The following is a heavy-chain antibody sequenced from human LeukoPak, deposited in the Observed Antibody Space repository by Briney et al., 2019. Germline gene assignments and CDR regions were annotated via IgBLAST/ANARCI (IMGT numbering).Heavy chain of an antibody. CDR2: IRYDGDENFK. CDR3: VKGLYYYDSSRYYRKDN. Sequence: GGSLRLSCAASGFDFGDYGMHWVRQAPGKGLEWVAFIRYDGDENFKYYADSVKGRFTISRDNSKNMLYLQVNSLRDEDTAVYYCVKGLYYYDSSRYYRKDNWGQGTRVTVSS. D-gene: IGHD3-22*01. J-gene: IGHJ4*02. V-gene: IGHV3-30*02. CDR1: GFDFGDYG.